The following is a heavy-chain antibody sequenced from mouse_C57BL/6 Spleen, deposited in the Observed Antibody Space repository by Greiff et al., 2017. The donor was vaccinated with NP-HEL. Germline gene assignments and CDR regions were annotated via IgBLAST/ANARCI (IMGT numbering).Heavy chain of an antibody. D-gene: IGHD1-1*01. CDR1: GYTFTSYW. Sequence: VQLQQPGAELVKPGASVKMSCKASGYTFTSYWMHWVKQRPGQGLEWIGYINPSSGYTKYNQKFKDKATLTADKSSSTAYMQLSSLTYEDSAVYYCARAPTGGAMDYWGQGTSVTVSS. CDR2: INPSSGYT. CDR3: ARAPTGGAMDY. J-gene: IGHJ4*01. V-gene: IGHV1-7*01.